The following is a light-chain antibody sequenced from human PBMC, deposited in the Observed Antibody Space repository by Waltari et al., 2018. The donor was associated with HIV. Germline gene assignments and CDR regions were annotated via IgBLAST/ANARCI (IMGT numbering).Light chain of an antibody. CDR1: RIESKS. Sequence: SYVLTQPPSVSVAPGQTARVTCAGDRIESKSVNWYQQKPGQAPVRVVYDDSDRPSGIPERFSGSNSGNTATLTISRAEAGDEADFYCQVWHSGSDHWVFGGGTKLTVL. CDR3: QVWHSGSDHWV. V-gene: IGLV3-21*02. CDR2: DDS. J-gene: IGLJ3*02.